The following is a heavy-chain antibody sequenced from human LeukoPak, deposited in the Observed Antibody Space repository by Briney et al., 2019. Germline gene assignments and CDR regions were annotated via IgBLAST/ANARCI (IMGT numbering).Heavy chain of an antibody. V-gene: IGHV4-59*01. J-gene: IGHJ4*02. CDR3: AALAAAGTD. CDR2: IYYSGST. D-gene: IGHD6-13*01. CDR1: GGTISSYD. Sequence: SETLSLTCTVSGGTISSYDWSWIRQPSGKGLEWIGYIYYSGSTDYNPSLKSRVTISVDTSKHQFSLKLSSVTAADTAVYYCAALAAAGTDWGQGTLVTVSS.